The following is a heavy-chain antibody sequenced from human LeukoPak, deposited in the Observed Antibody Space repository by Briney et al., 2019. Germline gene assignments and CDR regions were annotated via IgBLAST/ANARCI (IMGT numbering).Heavy chain of an antibody. CDR2: ISSSGNTL. D-gene: IGHD2-15*01. Sequence: PGGSLRLSCAASGFSFSNYSMIWVRQAPGKGLEWISYISSSGNTLHYADSVKGRFTISRDNAKNSLSLQMNSLRDEDTALYYCARDRYCSGGNCYSGFDPWGQGTLVTVSS. CDR3: ARDRYCSGGNCYSGFDP. J-gene: IGHJ5*02. V-gene: IGHV3-48*02. CDR1: GFSFSNYS.